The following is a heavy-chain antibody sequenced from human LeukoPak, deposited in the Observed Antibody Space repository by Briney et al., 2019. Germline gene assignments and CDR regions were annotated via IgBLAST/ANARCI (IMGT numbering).Heavy chain of an antibody. CDR3: ARGRMDLAFPFYYYYYGMDV. D-gene: IGHD2-15*01. V-gene: IGHV4-30-2*01. Sequence: SETLSLTCAVSGGSISNDGYSWSWIRQPPGKGLEWIGYTYYSGSTNYNPSLKSRVTISVDTSKNQFSLKLSSVTAADTAVYYCARGRMDLAFPFYYYYYGMDVWGQGTTVTVSS. J-gene: IGHJ6*02. CDR2: TYYSGST. CDR1: GGSISNDGYS.